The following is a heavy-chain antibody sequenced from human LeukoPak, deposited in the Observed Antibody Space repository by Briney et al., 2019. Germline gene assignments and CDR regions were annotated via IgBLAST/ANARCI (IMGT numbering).Heavy chain of an antibody. V-gene: IGHV3-9*01. Sequence: GGSLRLSCAASGFTFDDYAMHWVRQAPGKGLEWVSGISWNSGSIGYADSVKGRFIISRDNARRSLYLQMSSLRPEDTAFYYCSSTFGSGSYLHSWGQGTLVTVSS. CDR3: SSTFGSGSYLHS. CDR2: ISWNSGSI. J-gene: IGHJ5*02. D-gene: IGHD3-10*01. CDR1: GFTFDDYA.